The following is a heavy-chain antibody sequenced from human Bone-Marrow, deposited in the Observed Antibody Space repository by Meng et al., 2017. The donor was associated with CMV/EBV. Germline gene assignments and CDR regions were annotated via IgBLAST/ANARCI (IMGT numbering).Heavy chain of an antibody. CDR2: IYHSGST. Sequence: SETLSLTCTVSGYSISSGYYWGWIRQPPGKGLEWIGSIYHSGSTYYNPSLKSRVTISVDTSKNQFSLKLSSVTAADTAVYYCARIKYSSSLSVYYYYGMDVWGQGTTVTVSS. V-gene: IGHV4-38-2*02. CDR1: GYSISSGYY. J-gene: IGHJ6*02. D-gene: IGHD6-6*01. CDR3: ARIKYSSSLSVYYYYGMDV.